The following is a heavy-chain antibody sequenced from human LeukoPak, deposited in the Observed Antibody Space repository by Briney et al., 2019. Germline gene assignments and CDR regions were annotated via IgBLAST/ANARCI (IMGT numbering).Heavy chain of an antibody. V-gene: IGHV1-18*01. Sequence: ASVKVSCKASGYTFTSYGISWVRQAPGQGLEWMGWISAYNGNTNYAQKLQGRVTMTTETSTSTAYMELRSLRSDDTAVYYCARSGDYDFWSGYWRGNAFDIWGQGTMVTVSS. CDR3: ARSGDYDFWSGYWRGNAFDI. J-gene: IGHJ3*02. CDR1: GYTFTSYG. D-gene: IGHD3-3*01. CDR2: ISAYNGNT.